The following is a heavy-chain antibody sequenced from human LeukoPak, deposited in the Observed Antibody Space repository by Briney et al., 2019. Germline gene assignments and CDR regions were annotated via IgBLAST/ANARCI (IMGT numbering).Heavy chain of an antibody. CDR3: ARFGITVVRGGKYYFDY. J-gene: IGHJ4*02. CDR2: VYYSGAT. D-gene: IGHD3-10*01. CDR1: GGSISNYY. Sequence: SETLSLTCTVSGGSISNYYRSWIRPPPGKGLEWVGHVYYSGATKYNPSLKSRITISVDTSKNQFSLMLSPVTAADTAVYYCARFGITVVRGGKYYFDYWGQGTLVTVSS. V-gene: IGHV4-59*08.